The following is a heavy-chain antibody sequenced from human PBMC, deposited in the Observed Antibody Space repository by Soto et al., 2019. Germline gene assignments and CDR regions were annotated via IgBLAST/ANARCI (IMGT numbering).Heavy chain of an antibody. Sequence: GASVKVSCKASGYTFSSYYIHWMRQAPGQGLEWMGVINPNGGATSCAQKFQGRLTVTRDTSTTTVYMELSRLTSDDTAVYLCARAQKWDIHDYWGQGTLVTVSS. V-gene: IGHV1-46*03. CDR2: INPNGGAT. J-gene: IGHJ4*02. CDR1: GYTFSSYY. D-gene: IGHD1-26*01. CDR3: ARAQKWDIHDY.